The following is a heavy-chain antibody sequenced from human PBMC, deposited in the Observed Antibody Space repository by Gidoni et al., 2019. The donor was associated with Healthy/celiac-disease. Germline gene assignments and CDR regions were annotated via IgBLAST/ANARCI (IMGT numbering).Heavy chain of an antibody. CDR1: GGSFSGYY. V-gene: IGHV4-34*01. Sequence: QVQLQQWGAGLLKPSETLSLTCAVYGGSFSGYYWSWIRQPPGKGLEWIGEINHSGSTNYNPSLKSRVTISVDTFKNQFSLKLSSVTAADTAVYYCARGQYYYDSSGYSAFDIWGQGTMVTVSS. D-gene: IGHD3-22*01. J-gene: IGHJ3*02. CDR2: INHSGST. CDR3: ARGQYYYDSSGYSAFDI.